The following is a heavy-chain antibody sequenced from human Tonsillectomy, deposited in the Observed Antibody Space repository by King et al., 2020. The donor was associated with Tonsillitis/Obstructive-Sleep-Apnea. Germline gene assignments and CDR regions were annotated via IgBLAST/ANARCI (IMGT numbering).Heavy chain of an antibody. V-gene: IGHV1-46*01. CDR1: GYTFTRYY. CDR2: INPKGGST. Sequence: VQLVESGAEVKKPGASVKVSCKATGYTFTRYYMHWVRQAPGQGLEWMGIINPKGGSTSYAPKFQGRVTMTRDTSTSTVYMEMSRLRSEDTAIYYCATDEGVGSPQFSYWGQGTLVTVSS. J-gene: IGHJ4*02. CDR3: ATDEGVGSPQFSY. D-gene: IGHD1-26*01.